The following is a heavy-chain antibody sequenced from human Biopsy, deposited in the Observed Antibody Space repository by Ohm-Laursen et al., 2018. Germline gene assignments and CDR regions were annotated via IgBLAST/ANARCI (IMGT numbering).Heavy chain of an antibody. CDR3: ARNTGWYGDLYYFDY. Sequence: ASVKASRKASGFSFTSYYMHWVRQAPGQGLEWMGMINPSGSTTSYPQIFQGRVTMTRDTSKSTVYMELSSLRSAGTAVYFCARNTGWYGDLYYFDYWGQGTLVTVSS. V-gene: IGHV1-46*01. CDR2: INPSGSTT. D-gene: IGHD6-19*01. CDR1: GFSFTSYY. J-gene: IGHJ4*02.